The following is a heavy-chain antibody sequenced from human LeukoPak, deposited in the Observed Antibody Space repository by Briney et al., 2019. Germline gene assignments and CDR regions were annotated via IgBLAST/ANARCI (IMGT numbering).Heavy chain of an antibody. D-gene: IGHD3-22*01. V-gene: IGHV3-11*01. J-gene: IGHJ3*02. Sequence: GGSLRLSCAASGFTFRDYFMSWIRQAPGKGLEWVAYTNTAGNTIYYTDSMKGRFTISRDNAKNSLYLQMNTLRAEDTAVYYCARATYDSSAVDAFDIWGQGTMVTVSP. CDR3: ARATYDSSAVDAFDI. CDR2: TNTAGNTI. CDR1: GFTFRDYF.